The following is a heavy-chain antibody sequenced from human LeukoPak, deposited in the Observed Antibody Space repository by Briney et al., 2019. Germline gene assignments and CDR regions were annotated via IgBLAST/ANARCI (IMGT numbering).Heavy chain of an antibody. Sequence: GGSLRLSCAASGFTFSSYEMNWVRQAPGKGLEWVSAISGSGGSTYYADSVKGRFTISRDNSKNTLYLQMNSLRAEDTAVYYCATSNHSSSSLFYWGQGTLVTVSS. V-gene: IGHV3-23*01. D-gene: IGHD6-6*01. J-gene: IGHJ4*02. CDR3: ATSNHSSSSLFY. CDR2: ISGSGGST. CDR1: GFTFSSYE.